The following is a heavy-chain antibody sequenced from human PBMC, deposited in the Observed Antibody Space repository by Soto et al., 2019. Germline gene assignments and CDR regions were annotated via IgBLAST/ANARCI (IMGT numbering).Heavy chain of an antibody. CDR1: GFTFSSYW. CDR2: IKQDGSEK. J-gene: IGHJ6*02. V-gene: IGHV3-7*05. D-gene: IGHD6-19*01. CDR3: ARDGRIAVAGKDHRVFVPYYYYGMDV. Sequence: GGSLRLSCAASGFTFSSYWMSWVRQAPGKGLEWVANIKQDGSEKYYVDSVKGRFTISRDNAKNSLYLQMNSLRAEDTAVYYCARDGRIAVAGKDHRVFVPYYYYGMDVWGQGTTVTVSS.